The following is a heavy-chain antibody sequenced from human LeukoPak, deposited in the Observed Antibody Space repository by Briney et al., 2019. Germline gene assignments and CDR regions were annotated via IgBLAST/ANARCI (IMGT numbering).Heavy chain of an antibody. Sequence: GGSLRLSCAASGFTFISYEMQWVRHAPAKGLVWVSRINTDGSRTSYADSVKGRFTISRDNAKNTLYPQMNSLRAEDTGVYYCARELPREVTLDYWGQGTLVTVSS. CDR1: GFTFISYE. CDR2: INTDGSRT. V-gene: IGHV3-74*01. J-gene: IGHJ4*02. CDR3: ARELPREVTLDY. D-gene: IGHD2-21*02.